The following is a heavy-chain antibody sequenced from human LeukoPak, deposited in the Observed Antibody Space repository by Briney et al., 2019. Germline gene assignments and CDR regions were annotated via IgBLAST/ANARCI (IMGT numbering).Heavy chain of an antibody. CDR3: ARGFGSSDDF. J-gene: IGHJ4*02. CDR2: IYSGGET. V-gene: IGHV3-66*01. Sequence: PGGSLRLPCAASGFTVSGDYMTWVRQAPGKGLEWVSVIYSGGETYYGDSVKGRFTISRDSPKNTVYLQMTGLRVEDTAVYFCARGFGSSDDFWGQGALVTVSS. D-gene: IGHD6-13*01. CDR1: GFTVSGDY.